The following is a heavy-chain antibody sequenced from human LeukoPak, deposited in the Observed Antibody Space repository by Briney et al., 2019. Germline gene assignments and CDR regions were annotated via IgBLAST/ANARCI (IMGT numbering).Heavy chain of an antibody. J-gene: IGHJ4*02. V-gene: IGHV1-2*02. D-gene: IGHD4-11*01. CDR3: AREDYNNRVAY. Sequence: SVKVSCKASGYTFTGYYMHWVRQAPGQGLEWMGWINPNSGGTKYAQKFQGRVTMTRDTSISTAYMEMSRLRYDDTAIYYCAREDYNNRVAYWGQGTLVTVSS. CDR2: INPNSGGT. CDR1: GYTFTGYY.